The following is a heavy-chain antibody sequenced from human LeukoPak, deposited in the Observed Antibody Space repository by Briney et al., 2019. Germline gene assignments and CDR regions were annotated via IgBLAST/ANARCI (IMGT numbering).Heavy chain of an antibody. V-gene: IGHV4-59*12. D-gene: IGHD2-21*01. CDR2: IYYTGSA. J-gene: IGHJ6*03. CDR1: GDSINTYC. CDR3: DCGDPHSHDYIGV. Sequence: SETLSLTCTVSGDSINTYCWNWLRQPPGKGLEWIAHIYYTGSASYNPSLKSRATTSVDTSKNQFSLSLSSVTAADTAVYYCDCGDPHSHDYIGVWGKGTTVAVSS.